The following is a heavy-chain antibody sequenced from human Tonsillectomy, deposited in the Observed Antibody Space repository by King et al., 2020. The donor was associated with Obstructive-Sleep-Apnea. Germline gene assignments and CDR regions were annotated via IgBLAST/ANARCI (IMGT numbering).Heavy chain of an antibody. CDR3: AKGVDWNDAGTPDY. J-gene: IGHJ4*02. Sequence: VQLVESGGGLVQPGGSLRLSCAASGFTFSSYAMSWVRQAPGKGLEWGSAISGSGGSTYYADSVKGRFIISRDNSKNTLYLQMNSLRAEDTAVYYCAKGVDWNDAGTPDYWGQGTLVTVSS. V-gene: IGHV3-23*04. CDR2: ISGSGGST. D-gene: IGHD1-1*01. CDR1: GFTFSSYA.